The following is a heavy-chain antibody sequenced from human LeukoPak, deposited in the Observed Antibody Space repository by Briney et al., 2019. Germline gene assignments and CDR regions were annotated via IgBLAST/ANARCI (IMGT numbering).Heavy chain of an antibody. CDR1: GGSISSGNYY. CDR2: FYYSGST. CDR3: ARGGYSGSYPLYYYYGMDV. V-gene: IGHV4-30-4*01. J-gene: IGHJ6*02. Sequence: SQTLSLTCTVSGGSISSGNYYWSWIRQPPGKGLEWIGYFYYSGSTYYNPSFKSRITISVDTSKNQFSLKLSSVTAADTAVYYCARGGYSGSYPLYYYYGMDVWGQGTTVTVSS. D-gene: IGHD1-26*01.